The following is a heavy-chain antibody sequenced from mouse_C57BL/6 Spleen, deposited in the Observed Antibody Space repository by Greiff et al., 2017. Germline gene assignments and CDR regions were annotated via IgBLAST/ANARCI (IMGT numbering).Heavy chain of an antibody. V-gene: IGHV1-52*01. CDR3: ARESDYRYFDV. CDR1: GYTFTSYW. CDR2: IDPSDSET. Sequence: VQLQQPGAELVRPGSSVKLSCKASGYTFTSYWMHWVKQRPIQGLEWIGNIDPSDSETHYNQKFKDKATLTVDKSSSTAYMQLSSLTSEDSAVYYCARESDYRYFDVWGTGTTVTVSS. J-gene: IGHJ1*03.